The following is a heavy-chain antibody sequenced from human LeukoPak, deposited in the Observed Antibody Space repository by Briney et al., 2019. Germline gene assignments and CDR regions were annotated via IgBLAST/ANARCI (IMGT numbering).Heavy chain of an antibody. CDR3: ARQDIVVVPAAIGFDY. CDR2: IYYSGST. V-gene: IGHV4-39*01. D-gene: IGHD2-2*01. CDR1: GGPISSSSYY. Sequence: SETLSLTCTVSGGPISSSSYYWGWIRQPPGKGLEWIGSIYYSGSTYYNPSLKSRVTISVDTSKNQFSLKLSSVTAADTAVYYCARQDIVVVPAAIGFDYWGQGTLVTVSS. J-gene: IGHJ4*02.